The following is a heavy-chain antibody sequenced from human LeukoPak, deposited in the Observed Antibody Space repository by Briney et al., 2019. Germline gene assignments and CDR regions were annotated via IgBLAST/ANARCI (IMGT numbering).Heavy chain of an antibody. CDR2: INHSGST. Sequence: TSETLSLTCAVYGGSFSGYYRSWIRQPPGKGLEWIGEINHSGSTNYNPSLKSRVTISVDTSKNQFSLKLSSVTAADTAVYYCARRRSYYYYYMDVWGKGTTVTISS. CDR1: GGSFSGYY. V-gene: IGHV4-34*01. CDR3: ARRRSYYYYYMDV. J-gene: IGHJ6*03.